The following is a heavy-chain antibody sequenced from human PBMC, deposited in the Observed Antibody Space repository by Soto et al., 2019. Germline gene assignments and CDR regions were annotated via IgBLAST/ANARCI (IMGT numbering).Heavy chain of an antibody. Sequence: EVPLVESGGGLVQPGGSLRLSCTASGFTVSDNYMSGVRRAAGKGLEWVSVIYSGGSTYYADSVEGRFTISRDNSKNMLYLQMNSLRAEDTAVYYCARALVRGLMDVWGQGTTVTVSS. CDR3: ARALVRGLMDV. CDR2: IYSGGST. D-gene: IGHD3-10*01. V-gene: IGHV3-66*01. CDR1: GFTVSDNY. J-gene: IGHJ6*02.